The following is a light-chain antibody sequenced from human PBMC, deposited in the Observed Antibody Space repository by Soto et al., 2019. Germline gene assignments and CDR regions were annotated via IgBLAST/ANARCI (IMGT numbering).Light chain of an antibody. Sequence: DIQMTQSPSSLSASVEDRVTITCRARQSISRWLAWYQQKPGKAPKLMIYEASTLQSGVPSRFSGRGSGTDFTLTITSLQPEDSATYYCQQSYTHPITFGQGTRLEIK. CDR3: QQSYTHPIT. J-gene: IGKJ5*01. CDR1: QSISRW. CDR2: EAS. V-gene: IGKV1-5*01.